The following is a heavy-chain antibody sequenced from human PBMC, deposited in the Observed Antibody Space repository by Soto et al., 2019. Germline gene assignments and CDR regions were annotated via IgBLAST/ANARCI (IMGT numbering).Heavy chain of an antibody. CDR2: IDTSGTKI. CDR1: GYTFSDYY. Sequence: QVQLVESGGDLVKPGGSLRLSCAASGYTFSDYYMSWIRQAPGKGLEWISYIDTSGTKIYYADSVKGRFTITRDNAKNSLYLEMNSLRDEDTAVYYWASHYDMSSGYLSPVDYWGQGTLVTVSS. D-gene: IGHD3-3*01. V-gene: IGHV3-11*01. CDR3: ASHYDMSSGYLSPVDY. J-gene: IGHJ4*02.